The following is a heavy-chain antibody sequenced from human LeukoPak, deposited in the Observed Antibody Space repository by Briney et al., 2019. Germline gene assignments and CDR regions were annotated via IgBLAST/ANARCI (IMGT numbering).Heavy chain of an antibody. CDR1: GLSFSNCA. D-gene: IGHD1-26*01. CDR2: ISGTGDRT. Sequence: GGSLRLSCAASGLSFSNCAMIWVRQAPGKRLEWVSVISGTGDRTFYSDSVKGRFTISRDNSRSTLFLQMSSLRADDTAVYYCAKVDIGGERSGLPFLKWFDPWGQGTLVTVSS. CDR3: AKVDIGGERSGLPFLKWFDP. V-gene: IGHV3-23*01. J-gene: IGHJ5*02.